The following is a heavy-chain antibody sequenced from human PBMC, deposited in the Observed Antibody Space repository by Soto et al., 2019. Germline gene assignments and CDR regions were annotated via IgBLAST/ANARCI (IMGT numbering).Heavy chain of an antibody. J-gene: IGHJ4*02. D-gene: IGHD3-22*01. CDR2: IKQDGSEK. V-gene: IGHV3-7*03. CDR1: GFTFSNYW. CDR3: AKDGPDDSSGYFSFEY. Sequence: PRGSLRLSCAASGFTFSNYWMNWVRQAPGKGLEWVANIKQDGSEKNYVDSVKGRFTISRDNAKNSLYLQMNSLSADDTAVFYCAKDGPDDSSGYFSFEYWGQGTLVTVSS.